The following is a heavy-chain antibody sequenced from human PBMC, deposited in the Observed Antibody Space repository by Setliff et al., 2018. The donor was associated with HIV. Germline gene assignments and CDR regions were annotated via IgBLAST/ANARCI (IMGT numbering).Heavy chain of an antibody. D-gene: IGHD6-13*01. J-gene: IGHJ6*03. CDR2: IYYSGST. CDR3: ASCIAAAGWTYYYYMDV. V-gene: IGHV4-39*07. Sequence: PSETLSLTCTVSGDSIGSSSYYWAWIRQPPGKGLEWIGNIYYSGSTYYNPSLKSRVTISVDTSKNQFSLKLSSVTASDTAVYYCASCIAAAGWTYYYYMDVWGKGTTVTVSS. CDR1: GDSIGSSSYY.